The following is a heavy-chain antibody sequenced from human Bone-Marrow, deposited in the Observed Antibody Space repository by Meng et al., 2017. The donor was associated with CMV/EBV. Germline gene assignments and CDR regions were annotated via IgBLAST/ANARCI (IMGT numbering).Heavy chain of an antibody. CDR3: ARLGYCSSTSCYTVYYYGMDV. J-gene: IGHJ6*02. V-gene: IGHV4-39*07. CDR2: IYYSGST. D-gene: IGHD2-2*02. Sequence: SETLSLTCTVSGGSISSSSYYWGWIRQPPGKGLQWIGSIYYSGSTYYNPFLKSRVTISVDTSKNQFSLKLSSVTAADTAVYYCARLGYCSSTSCYTVYYYGMDVWGQGTTVTVSS. CDR1: GGSISSSSYY.